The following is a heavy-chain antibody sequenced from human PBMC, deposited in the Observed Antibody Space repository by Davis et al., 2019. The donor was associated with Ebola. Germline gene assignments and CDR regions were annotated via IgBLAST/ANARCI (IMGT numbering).Heavy chain of an antibody. J-gene: IGHJ4*02. D-gene: IGHD3-10*01. CDR1: GFTFNTYA. V-gene: IGHV3-64*04. CDR2: ISSNSTRT. CDR3: AKDRGYDVWRGVKYYFDY. Sequence: GGSLRLSCSASGFTFNTYAMHWVRQAPGKGLKYVSAISSNSTRTYYADSVKGRFSISRDNSKNTVYLQLNSLRDEDTAIYYCAKDRGYDVWRGVKYYFDYWGQGTLVTVSS.